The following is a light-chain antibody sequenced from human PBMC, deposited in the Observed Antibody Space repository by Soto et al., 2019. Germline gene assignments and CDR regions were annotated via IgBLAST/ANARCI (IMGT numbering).Light chain of an antibody. V-gene: IGKV3-20*01. CDR1: QSVSSSY. Sequence: EIVLPQSPGTLSLSPGERATLSCRASQSVSSSYLAWYQQKPGQAPMLLIYVASCRATGIPDRFSGSGSGTDFTLTISRLEPEDSAWYYCQPYGRSFTFGPGTKVDIK. J-gene: IGKJ3*01. CDR2: VAS. CDR3: QPYGRSFT.